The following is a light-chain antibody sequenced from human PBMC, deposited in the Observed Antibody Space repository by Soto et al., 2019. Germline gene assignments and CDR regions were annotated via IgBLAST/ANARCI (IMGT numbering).Light chain of an antibody. CDR3: SSYAGGNNVG. J-gene: IGLJ2*01. Sequence: QSALTQPPSASGSPGQSVTISCTGTSSDFGGYNYVSWYQQHPGKAPKLMIYEVSKRPSGVPDRFSGSRSGNTASLTVSGLQADDEADYYCSSYAGGNNVGFGGGTKLTVL. CDR1: SSDFGGYNY. CDR2: EVS. V-gene: IGLV2-8*01.